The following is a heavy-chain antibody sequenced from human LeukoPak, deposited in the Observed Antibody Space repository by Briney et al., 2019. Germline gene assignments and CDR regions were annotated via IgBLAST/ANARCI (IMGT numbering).Heavy chain of an antibody. V-gene: IGHV1-18*01. J-gene: IGHJ5*02. D-gene: IGHD3-3*01. CDR3: ARFFDSYDFWSGYWFDP. CDR2: ISAYNGNT. Sequence: ASVKDSCKASGYTFTSYGISWVRQAPGQGLEWMGWISAYNGNTNYAQKLQGGVTMTTDTSTSTAYMELRSLRSDDTAVYYCARFFDSYDFWSGYWFDPWGQGTLVTVSS. CDR1: GYTFTSYG.